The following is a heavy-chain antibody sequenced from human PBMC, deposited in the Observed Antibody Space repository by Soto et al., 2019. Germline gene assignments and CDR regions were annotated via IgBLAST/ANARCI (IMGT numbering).Heavy chain of an antibody. D-gene: IGHD1-26*01. V-gene: IGHV1-69*01. J-gene: IGHJ5*02. Sequence: QMQLVQSGAEVKKPGSSVKVSCKASGGTSSTYSISWVRQGPGQGLEWMGEIIPIFGTAYYSQKFQDRVTISADASTTTVQMEPSSLRSDDTAVYYCARGRVGSMNWFDPWGQGTLVTVSS. CDR3: ARGRVGSMNWFDP. CDR1: GGTSSTYS. CDR2: IIPIFGTA.